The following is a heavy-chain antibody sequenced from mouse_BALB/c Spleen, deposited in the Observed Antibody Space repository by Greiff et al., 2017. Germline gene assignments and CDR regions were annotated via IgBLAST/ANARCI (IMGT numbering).Heavy chain of an antibody. CDR2: IWGGGST. CDR3: AKHRSTGGVGDYFDY. V-gene: IGHV2-6-5*01. D-gene: IGHD2-1*01. J-gene: IGHJ2*01. Sequence: VKLQESGPGLVAPSQSLSITCTVSGFSLTDYGVSWIRQPPGKGLEWLGVIWGGGSTYYNSALKSRLSISKDNSKSQVFLKMNSLQTDDTAMYYCAKHRSTGGVGDYFDYWGQGTTLTVSA. CDR1: GFSLTDYG.